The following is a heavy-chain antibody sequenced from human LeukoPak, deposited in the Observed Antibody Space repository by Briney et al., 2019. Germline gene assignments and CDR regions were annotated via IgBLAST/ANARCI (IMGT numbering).Heavy chain of an antibody. D-gene: IGHD6-19*01. CDR3: AKGYSNGWFASDS. CDR1: GFIFRSYA. Sequence: TGGSLRLPCAASGFIFRSYAMHWVRQAPAKGMEWVAVISYDGSSNYYSDFVTGRVTISRDNSKDTLYLQMNSLRAEDTAVYYCAKGYSNGWFASDSWGRGTLVSVSS. V-gene: IGHV3-30*18. CDR2: ISYDGSSN. J-gene: IGHJ4*02.